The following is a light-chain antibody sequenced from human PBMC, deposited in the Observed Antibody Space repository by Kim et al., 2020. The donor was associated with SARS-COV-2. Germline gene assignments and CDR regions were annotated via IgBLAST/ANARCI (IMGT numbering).Light chain of an antibody. CDR3: HSRDNSGDHVV. Sequence: ALEQTDRITGQRDSIRTNEASRFQQKPGHAPILVIYGKNNRPSGIPDRSSAASSGDTASLTVTGAQVVDEADYYCHSRDNSGDHVVFGGGTQLTVL. CDR2: GKN. J-gene: IGLJ2*01. CDR1: SIRTNE. V-gene: IGLV3-19*01.